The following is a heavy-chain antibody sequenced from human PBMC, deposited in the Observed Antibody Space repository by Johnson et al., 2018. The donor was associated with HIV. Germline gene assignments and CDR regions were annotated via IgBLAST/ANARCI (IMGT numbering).Heavy chain of an antibody. D-gene: IGHD3-16*01. Sequence: VQLVESGGGLVKPGGSLRLPCAASGFTFSNAWMTWVRQAPGKGLEWIGRIKSKTDGGTTEYAEPVKGRFTISRDDSKNTLYLQMNSLTTEDTAVYYCTTYATMITMYVEIKGGAFDIWGQGTMVTVSS. J-gene: IGHJ3*02. CDR1: GFTFSNAW. CDR2: IKSKTDGGTT. V-gene: IGHV3-15*01. CDR3: TTYATMITMYVEIKGGAFDI.